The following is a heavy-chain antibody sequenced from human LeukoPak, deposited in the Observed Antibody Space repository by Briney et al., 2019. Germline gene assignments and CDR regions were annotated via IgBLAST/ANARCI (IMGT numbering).Heavy chain of an antibody. V-gene: IGHV3-23*01. CDR3: AILRLTDYFDY. Sequence: GGSLRLSCAASGFTFSSYSMNWVRQAPGKGLEWVSAISGSGGSTYYADSVKGRFTISRDNSKNTLYLQMNSLRAEDTAVYYCAILRLTDYFDYWGQGTLVTVSS. CDR2: ISGSGGST. CDR1: GFTFSSYS. D-gene: IGHD3-3*01. J-gene: IGHJ4*02.